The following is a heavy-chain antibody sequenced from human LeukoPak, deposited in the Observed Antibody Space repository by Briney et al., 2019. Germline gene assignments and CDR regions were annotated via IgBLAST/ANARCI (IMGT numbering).Heavy chain of an antibody. CDR1: GFTFSSYA. CDR3: AKGEVYARVGY. D-gene: IGHD2-8*01. Sequence: QPGASLRLSCAASGFTFSSYAMTWVRQAPGKGLEWVSAISGSGGSTYYADSVKGRFTISRDNSKNTLYLQMNSLRAEDTAVYYCAKGEVYARVGYWGQGTLVTVSS. J-gene: IGHJ4*02. CDR2: ISGSGGST. V-gene: IGHV3-23*01.